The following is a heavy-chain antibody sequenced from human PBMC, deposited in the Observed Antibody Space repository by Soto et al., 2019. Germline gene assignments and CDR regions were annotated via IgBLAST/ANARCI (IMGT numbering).Heavy chain of an antibody. CDR1: GFAVNTIY. CDR3: ARDRGGHYGLDV. V-gene: IGHV3-53*04. J-gene: IGHJ6*02. D-gene: IGHD3-10*01. CDR2: IYSDANT. Sequence: EVQLVESGGGLVQPGGSLRLSCAASGFAVNTIYMNWVRQAPGKGLEWVSIIYSDANTYYADSVKGRFTISRHSSENTLYLQMNSPRPEDTAVHYCARDRGGHYGLDVWGQGTTVTVAS.